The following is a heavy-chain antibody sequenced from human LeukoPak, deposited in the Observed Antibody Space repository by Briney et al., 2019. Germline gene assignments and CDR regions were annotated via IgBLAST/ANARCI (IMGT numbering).Heavy chain of an antibody. CDR2: IITIFGTA. CDR1: GGTFSSYV. J-gene: IGHJ6*03. D-gene: IGHD6-6*01. V-gene: IGHV1-69*05. Sequence: SVNLSCNASGGTFSSYVSSWVRQAPGQGLEWMGGIITIFGTANYAQKFQGRVTITTDESTSTAYMELSSLRSEDTAVYYCARTSSSSGPPPYYYYYMDVWGKGTTVTVSS. CDR3: ARTSSSSGPPPYYYYYMDV.